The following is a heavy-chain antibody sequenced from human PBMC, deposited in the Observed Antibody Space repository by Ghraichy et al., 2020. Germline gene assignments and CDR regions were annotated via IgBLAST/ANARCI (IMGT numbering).Heavy chain of an antibody. CDR2: IYYSGST. J-gene: IGHJ5*02. CDR3: ARSPPYYDFWSGQNSGFGP. CDR1: GGSISSYY. Sequence: SETLSLTCTVSGGSISSYYWSWIRQPPGKGLEWIGYIYYSGSTNYNPSLKSRVTISVDTSKNQFSLKLSSVTAADTAVYYCARSPPYYDFWSGQNSGFGPWGQGTLVTVSS. V-gene: IGHV4-59*01. D-gene: IGHD3-3*01.